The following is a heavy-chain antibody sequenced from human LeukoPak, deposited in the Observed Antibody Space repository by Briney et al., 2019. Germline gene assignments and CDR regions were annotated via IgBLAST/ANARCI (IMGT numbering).Heavy chain of an antibody. CDR1: GFIFSSFA. V-gene: IGHV3-23*05. Sequence: GGSLRLSCAASGFIFSSFAMNWVRHAPGKGLEWVSAITSSGNVTYYADSVKGRFAISRDNSKNTLFLQMNSLRAEDTAIYYCAKPRASRSCSRSYCFPYYFDYWGRGTQVTVS. CDR2: ITSSGNVT. CDR3: AKPRASRSCSRSYCFPYYFDY. D-gene: IGHD2-2*01. J-gene: IGHJ4*02.